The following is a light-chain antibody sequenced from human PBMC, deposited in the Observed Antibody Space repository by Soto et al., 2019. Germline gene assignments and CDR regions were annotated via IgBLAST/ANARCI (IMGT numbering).Light chain of an antibody. J-gene: IGKJ1*01. Sequence: EIVMTQSPATLSVSPGERATLSCRASQSVSSNLAWYQQKPGQAPRLLIYGASTRATGIPARFSGSGSGKQFTLTISSQRSEYFAVYYCQQYNNWWTFGQGTKVEIK. CDR1: QSVSSN. V-gene: IGKV3-15*01. CDR2: GAS. CDR3: QQYNNWWT.